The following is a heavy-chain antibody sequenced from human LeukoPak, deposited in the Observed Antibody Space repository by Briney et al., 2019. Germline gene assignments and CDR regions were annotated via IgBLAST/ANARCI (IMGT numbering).Heavy chain of an antibody. CDR3: ARGEGVGTQRWLQLDPAMDV. CDR2: INAGNGNT. D-gene: IGHD5-24*01. Sequence: ASVKVPCKASGHTFTSYAMHWVRQAPGQRLEWMGWINAGNGNTKYSQEFQGRVTITRDTSASTAYMELSSLRSEDMAVYYCARGEGVGTQRWLQLDPAMDVWGKGTTVTVSS. CDR1: GHTFTSYA. J-gene: IGHJ6*03. V-gene: IGHV1-3*03.